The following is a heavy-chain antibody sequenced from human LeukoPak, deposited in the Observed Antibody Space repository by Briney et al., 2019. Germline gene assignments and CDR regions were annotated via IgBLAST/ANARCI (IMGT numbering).Heavy chain of an antibody. CDR1: GGSISSSNW. J-gene: IGHJ4*02. D-gene: IGHD5-18*01. CDR2: IYHSGST. Sequence: SETLSLTCAVSGGSISSSNWWSWVRQPPGKGLEWIGEIYHSGSTNYNPSLKSRVTISVDKSKNQFSLKLSSVTAADTAVYYCARYRGYSYGYYFDYWGQGTLVTVSS. V-gene: IGHV4-4*02. CDR3: ARYRGYSYGYYFDY.